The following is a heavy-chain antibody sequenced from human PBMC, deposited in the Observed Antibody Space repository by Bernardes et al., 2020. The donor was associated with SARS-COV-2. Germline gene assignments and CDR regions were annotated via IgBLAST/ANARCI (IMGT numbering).Heavy chain of an antibody. CDR3: ARQAGSTSCPWGPQGCWFDP. CDR1: GYSFTSYW. Sequence: GESLKISCKGSGYSFTSYWIGWVRPMPGKGLEWMGIIYPGDSDTRYSPSFQGQVTISADKSISTAYLQWSSLKASDTAMYYCARQAGSTSCPWGPQGCWFDPWGQGTLVTVSS. J-gene: IGHJ5*02. V-gene: IGHV5-51*01. CDR2: IYPGDSDT. D-gene: IGHD2-2*01.